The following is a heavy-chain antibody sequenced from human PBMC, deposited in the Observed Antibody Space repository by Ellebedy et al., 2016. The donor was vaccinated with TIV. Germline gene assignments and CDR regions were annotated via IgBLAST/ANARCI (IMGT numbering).Heavy chain of an antibody. CDR2: IYYSGST. D-gene: IGHD1-1*01. Sequence: MPSETLSLTCTVSGGSISNFYWSWIRQPPGKGLEWIGYIYYSGSTNYNPSLKSRVTISGDMSKNQLSLKLTSVTPADTAVYYCAREKRPATGESWYYGMDVWGQGTTVTVAS. V-gene: IGHV4-59*01. CDR1: GGSISNFY. J-gene: IGHJ6*02. CDR3: AREKRPATGESWYYGMDV.